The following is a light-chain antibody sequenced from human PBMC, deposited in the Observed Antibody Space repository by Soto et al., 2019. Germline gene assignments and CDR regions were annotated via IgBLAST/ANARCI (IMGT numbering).Light chain of an antibody. CDR1: QSVSNNY. CDR2: GAS. CDR3: QHYGSSPR. Sequence: EIVLTQSPGTLSLSPGERATLSCRASQSVSNNYLAWYQQKPGQAPRLLIYGASNRATGIPDRFSGSGSGTDFTLTISRLEPEDFAVYYCQHYGSSPRFGQGTKVEIK. J-gene: IGKJ1*01. V-gene: IGKV3-20*01.